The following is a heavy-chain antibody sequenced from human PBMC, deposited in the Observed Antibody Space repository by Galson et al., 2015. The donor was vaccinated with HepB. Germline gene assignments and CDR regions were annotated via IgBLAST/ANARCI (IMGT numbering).Heavy chain of an antibody. V-gene: IGHV1-46*01. Sequence: SVKVSCKASGYPFTSYFIHWVRQAPGQGLEWMGIINPVHTITTYEQKFQGRVTMTRDTSKSKVYMELISLTSEDTAVYYCARDPGGLWEGSGYHYGLAVWGQGTTVTVPS. D-gene: IGHD3-10*01. J-gene: IGHJ6*01. CDR1: GYPFTSYF. CDR3: ARDPGGLWEGSGYHYGLAV. CDR2: INPVHTIT.